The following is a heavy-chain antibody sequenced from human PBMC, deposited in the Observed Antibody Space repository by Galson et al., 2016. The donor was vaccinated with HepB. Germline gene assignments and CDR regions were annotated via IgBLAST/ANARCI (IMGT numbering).Heavy chain of an antibody. CDR1: GFILSKYH. V-gene: IGHV3-30-3*01. CDR2: SFHDEDYT. J-gene: IGHJ3*02. Sequence: SLRLSCAASGFILSKYHMHWVRQAPGKGLEWVALSFHDEDYTYYPDSVKGRFTISRDNTKGTVYLHMNSLRDEDTAVYYCTREANDAFDIWGQGTMVTVSS. CDR3: TREANDAFDI.